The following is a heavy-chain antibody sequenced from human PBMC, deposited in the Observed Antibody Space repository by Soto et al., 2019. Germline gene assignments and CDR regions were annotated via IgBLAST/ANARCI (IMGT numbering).Heavy chain of an antibody. CDR3: ARDLCSGTNCYFTTWFDP. CDR2: ISRSINYI. D-gene: IGHD2-2*01. CDR1: GFIFSDYS. J-gene: IGHJ5*02. V-gene: IGHV3-21*01. Sequence: PGGSLRLSCAASGFIFSDYSMNWVRQAPGKGLEWVSSISRSINYIYYADSVKGRFTISRDNAKNSLYLQMNSLRAEDTAVYYCARDLCSGTNCYFTTWFDPWGQGILVTVSS.